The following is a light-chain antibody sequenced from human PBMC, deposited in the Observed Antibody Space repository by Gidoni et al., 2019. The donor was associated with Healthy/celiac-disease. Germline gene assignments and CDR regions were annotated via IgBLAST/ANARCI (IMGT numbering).Light chain of an antibody. CDR3: MQGTHWRRYT. CDR1: Q. J-gene: IGKJ2*01. V-gene: IGKV2-30*01. CDR2: KVS. Sequence: DVVMTQSPLSLPVTLGQPASISCRSSQSPRRLIYKVSNRDSGVPDRFRGSGSGTDFTLKISRVEAEDVGVYYCMQGTHWRRYTFGQGTKLEIK.